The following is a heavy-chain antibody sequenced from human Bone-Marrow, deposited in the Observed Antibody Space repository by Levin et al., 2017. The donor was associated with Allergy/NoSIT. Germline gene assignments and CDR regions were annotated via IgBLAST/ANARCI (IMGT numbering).Heavy chain of an antibody. D-gene: IGHD4-11*01. J-gene: IGHJ4*02. CDR2: ISWNSGSI. CDR1: GFTFDDYA. CDR3: AKDVGSKGGSYFDY. Sequence: GGSLRLSCAASGFTFDDYAMHWVRQAPGKGLEWVSGISWNSGSIGYADSVKGRFTISRDNAKNSLYLQMNSLRAEDTALYYCAKDVGSKGGSYFDYWGQGTLVTVSS. V-gene: IGHV3-9*01.